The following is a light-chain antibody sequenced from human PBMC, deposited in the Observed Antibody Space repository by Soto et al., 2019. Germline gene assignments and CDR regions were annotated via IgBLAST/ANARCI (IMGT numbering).Light chain of an antibody. V-gene: IGKV3-15*01. Sequence: EIVLTQSPATLSLSPGERATLSCRASQTVSSSLAWYQQKPGQAPRLLIYGASTRATGIPARFSGSGSGTEFTLTISSLQSEDFAIYYCQQYNNWQTFGQGTKVDIK. CDR1: QTVSSS. CDR3: QQYNNWQT. J-gene: IGKJ1*01. CDR2: GAS.